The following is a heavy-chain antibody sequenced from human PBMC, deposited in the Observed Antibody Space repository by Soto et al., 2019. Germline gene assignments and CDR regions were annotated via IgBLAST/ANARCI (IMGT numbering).Heavy chain of an antibody. CDR3: ARRSSSSLGSLFDP. CDR2: MYYTGNK. V-gene: IGHV4-39*01. Sequence: SETLSLTCTVSGGSISSITYYWDWIRQPPGKGLEWIGAMYYTGNKNYNPSLESRVTMSVDTSKNQFSLKLSSVTPTDTAVYYCARRSSSSLGSLFDPWGRGILVTVS. J-gene: IGHJ5*02. D-gene: IGHD6-6*01. CDR1: GGSISSITYY.